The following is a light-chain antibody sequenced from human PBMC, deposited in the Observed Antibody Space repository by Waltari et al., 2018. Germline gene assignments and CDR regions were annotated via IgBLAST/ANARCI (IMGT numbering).Light chain of an antibody. V-gene: IGLV1-36*01. Sequence: QSVLTQPPSVSEAPRQRVTISCSGNSSNIGNNAVNWYQQLPGKAPKLLIYSDDLLSSGVSDRFSSSRSGTSASLAISGLQSEDEADYYCSAWDESLNGVVFGGGTKLTVL. J-gene: IGLJ2*01. CDR3: SAWDESLNGVV. CDR1: SSNIGNNA. CDR2: SDD.